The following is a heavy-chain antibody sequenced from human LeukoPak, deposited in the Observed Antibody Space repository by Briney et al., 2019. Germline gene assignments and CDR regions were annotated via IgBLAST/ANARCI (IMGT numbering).Heavy chain of an antibody. V-gene: IGHV3-23*01. CDR1: GFTVSSNY. CDR3: AKDYSYYSDSSGYYPS. J-gene: IGHJ3*01. D-gene: IGHD3-22*01. CDR2: ISGSGGST. Sequence: GGSLRLSCAASGFTVSSNYMSWVRQAPGKGLEWVSAISGSGGSTYYADSVKGRFTISRDNSKNTLYLQMNSLRAEDTAVYYCAKDYSYYSDSSGYYPSWGQGTMVTVSS.